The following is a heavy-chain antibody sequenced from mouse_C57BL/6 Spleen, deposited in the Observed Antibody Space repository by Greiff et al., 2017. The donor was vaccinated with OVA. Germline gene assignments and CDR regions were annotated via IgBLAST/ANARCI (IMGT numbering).Heavy chain of an antibody. D-gene: IGHD2-3*01. CDR2: INPNNGGT. V-gene: IGHV1-26*01. CDR1: GYTFTDYY. CDR3: ARFYDGYY. Sequence: EVQLQESGPELVKPGASVKISCMASGYTFTDYYMNWVKQSHGKSLEWIGDINPNNGGTSYNQKFKGKATLTVDKSSSTAYMELRSLTSEDSAVYYCARFYDGYYWGQGTLVTVSA. J-gene: IGHJ3*01.